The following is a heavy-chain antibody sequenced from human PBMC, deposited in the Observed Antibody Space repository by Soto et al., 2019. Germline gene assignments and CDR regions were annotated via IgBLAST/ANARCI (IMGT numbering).Heavy chain of an antibody. CDR3: AKGKSSGWYYFDY. CDR1: GFTFSNYA. J-gene: IGHJ4*02. CDR2: ISASGRDT. V-gene: IGHV3-23*01. D-gene: IGHD6-19*01. Sequence: PGGSLRLSCAASGFTFSNYAMSWVRQAPGKGLEWVSGISASGRDTYYADSVKDRFTISRDSSKNTVYLQVNSLRADDTAIYYCAKGKSSGWYYFDYWGQGTTVTVSS.